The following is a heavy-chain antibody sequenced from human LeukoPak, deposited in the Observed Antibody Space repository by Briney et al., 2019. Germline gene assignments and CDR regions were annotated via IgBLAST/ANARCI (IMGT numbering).Heavy chain of an antibody. CDR1: GFTFSRHW. V-gene: IGHV3-7*03. J-gene: IGHJ4*02. D-gene: IGHD4-17*01. Sequence: GGSLRLSCVAPGFTFSRHWMTWVRQAPGKGLEWLANINPDGGDKFYLDSVKGRFTMSRDNDWNTLYLQMDSLRADDTAVYYCARLKGTTSVFDYWGQGTLVTVSS. CDR2: INPDGGDK. CDR3: ARLKGTTSVFDY.